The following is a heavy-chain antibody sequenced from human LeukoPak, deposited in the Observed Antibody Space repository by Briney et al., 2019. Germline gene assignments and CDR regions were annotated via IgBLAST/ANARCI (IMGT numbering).Heavy chain of an antibody. CDR2: IYYSGST. D-gene: IGHD2-15*01. CDR3: ARLVVTYSYYFDY. J-gene: IGHJ4*02. Sequence: PSETLSLTCTVSGGSISSSSYYWGWIRQPPGKGLEWIGSIYYSGSTYYNPSLKSRVTISVDTSKNQFSLRLSSVTAADTAVYYCARLVVTYSYYFDYWGQGTLVTVSS. CDR1: GGSISSSSYY. V-gene: IGHV4-39*01.